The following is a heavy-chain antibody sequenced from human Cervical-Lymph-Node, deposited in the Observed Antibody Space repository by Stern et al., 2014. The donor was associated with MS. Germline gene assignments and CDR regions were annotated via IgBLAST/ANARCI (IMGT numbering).Heavy chain of an antibody. Sequence: QVQLVESGGGVVQPGRSLRLSCAASGFTFSSYGMHWVRQAPGKGLEWVAVISYDASNKYYADSVKGRFTISRDNSKKTRYLQLNSLRAEDTAVYYCAKDLGGTYYHYYYGMDVWGQGTTVTVSS. D-gene: IGHD1-26*01. V-gene: IGHV3-30*18. J-gene: IGHJ6*02. CDR2: ISYDASNK. CDR3: AKDLGGTYYHYYYGMDV. CDR1: GFTFSSYG.